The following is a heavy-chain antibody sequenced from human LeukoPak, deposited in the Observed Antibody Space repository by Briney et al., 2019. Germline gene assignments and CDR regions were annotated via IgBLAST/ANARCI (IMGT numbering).Heavy chain of an antibody. D-gene: IGHD2/OR15-2a*01. CDR1: GFTFSSYG. J-gene: IGHJ6*03. V-gene: IGHV3-30*03. CDR3: ARTIYGIFIYYMDV. CDR2: ISYDGSNK. Sequence: GGSLRLSCAASGFTFSSYGMHWVRQAPGKGLEWVAVISYDGSNKYYADSVKGRFTISRNNAKNSLYLQMNSLRAEDTAVYYCARTIYGIFIYYMDVWGKGTTVTISS.